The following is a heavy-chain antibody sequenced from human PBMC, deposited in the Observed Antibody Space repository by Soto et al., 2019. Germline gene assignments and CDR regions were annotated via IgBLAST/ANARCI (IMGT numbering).Heavy chain of an antibody. CDR2: IYYSGST. D-gene: IGHD2-2*01. Sequence: ASETLSLTCTVSGGSISSSSYYWGWIRQPPGKGLEWIGSIYYSGSTYYNPSLKSRVTISVDTSKNQFSLKLSSVTAADTAVCYCARRVGGSYCSSASCYEGHWFDPWGQGTLVTVSS. CDR1: GGSISSSSYY. CDR3: ARRVGGSYCSSASCYEGHWFDP. V-gene: IGHV4-39*01. J-gene: IGHJ5*02.